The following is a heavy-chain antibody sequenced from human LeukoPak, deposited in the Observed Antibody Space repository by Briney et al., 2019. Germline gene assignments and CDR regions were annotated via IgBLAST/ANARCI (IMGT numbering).Heavy chain of an antibody. J-gene: IGHJ3*02. CDR2: IYYSGST. D-gene: IGHD3-3*01. CDR3: ASKSERFLETGAFDI. Sequence: SETLSLTCNVSGASMSSNYWSWIRQPPGKGLEWIGYIYYSGSTNYNPSLESRVTISVDTSKNQFSLRLSSVTAADTAVYFCASKSERFLETGAFDIWGQGTMVTVSS. V-gene: IGHV4-59*01. CDR1: GASMSSNY.